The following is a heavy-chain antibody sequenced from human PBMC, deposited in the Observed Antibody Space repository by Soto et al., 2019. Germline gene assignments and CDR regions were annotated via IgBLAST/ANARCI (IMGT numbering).Heavy chain of an antibody. CDR1: GGSISSGGYY. J-gene: IGHJ6*02. D-gene: IGHD6-13*01. Sequence: PSETLSLTCTVSGGSISSGGYYWSWIRQHPGKGLEWIGYIYYSGSTYYNPSLKSRVTISVDTSKNQFSLKLSSVTAADTAVYYCARVAARVGLLYYYGMDVWGQGTTVTVSS. CDR2: IYYSGST. CDR3: ARVAARVGLLYYYGMDV. V-gene: IGHV4-31*03.